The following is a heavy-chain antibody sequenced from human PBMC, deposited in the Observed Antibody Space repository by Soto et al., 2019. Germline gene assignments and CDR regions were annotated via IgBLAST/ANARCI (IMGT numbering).Heavy chain of an antibody. Sequence: EVQLVESGGGLVKPGGSLRLSCAASGFTFSSYSMNWVRQAPGKGLDWVSSIGSSSSYIYYADTVKGQFTISRDNAKNSMYMQMNSLRSYDAAVYYWVIYDILTGYLDTWGEGSLVTVSS. D-gene: IGHD3-9*01. CDR2: IGSSSSYI. V-gene: IGHV3-21*01. J-gene: IGHJ5*02. CDR1: GFTFSSYS. CDR3: VIYDILTGYLDT.